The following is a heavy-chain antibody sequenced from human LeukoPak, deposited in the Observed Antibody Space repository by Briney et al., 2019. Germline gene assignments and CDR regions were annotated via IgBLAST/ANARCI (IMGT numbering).Heavy chain of an antibody. J-gene: IGHJ5*02. D-gene: IGHD2-2*01. Sequence: SETLSLTCTVSGSSISSSSYYWGWIRQPPGKGLEWIGSIYYSGSTYYNPSLKSRVTISVDTSKNQFSLKLSSVTAADTAVYYCARHLYCSSTSCPNWFDPWGQGTLVTVSS. CDR2: IYYSGST. CDR3: ARHLYCSSTSCPNWFDP. V-gene: IGHV4-39*01. CDR1: GSSISSSSYY.